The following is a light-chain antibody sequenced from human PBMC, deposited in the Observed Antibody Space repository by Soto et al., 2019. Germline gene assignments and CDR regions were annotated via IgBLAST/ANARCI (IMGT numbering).Light chain of an antibody. J-gene: IGKJ2*01. CDR1: QSLLHSNGYNY. Sequence: DIVMTQSPLSLPVTPGEPASISCRSSQSLLHSNGYNYLDWYLQKPGQSPQLLIYLGSNRASGVPDRLSGSGSGTDFTLKISRVEAADVGVYYCMQALQTPRTFGQGTKLEIK. V-gene: IGKV2-28*01. CDR3: MQALQTPRT. CDR2: LGS.